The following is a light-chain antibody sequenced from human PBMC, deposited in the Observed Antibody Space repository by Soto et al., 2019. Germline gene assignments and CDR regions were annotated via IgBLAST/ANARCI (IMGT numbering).Light chain of an antibody. CDR1: SSDVGGYNY. J-gene: IGLJ1*01. CDR2: EVS. CDR3: SSYAGSNNFV. Sequence: QSALTQPPSASGSPGQSVTISCTGTSSDVGGYNYVSWYQQHPGKAPKLMIYEVSERPSGVPDRFSGSKSSNTASLTVSGLQAEDEADYYCSSYAGSNNFVFGTGPKLTDL. V-gene: IGLV2-8*01.